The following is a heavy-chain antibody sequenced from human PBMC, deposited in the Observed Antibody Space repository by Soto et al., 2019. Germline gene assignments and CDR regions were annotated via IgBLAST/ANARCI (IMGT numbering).Heavy chain of an antibody. V-gene: IGHV6-1*01. D-gene: IGHD2-8*01. Sequence: SQTLSLTCAISGDSVSSNSATWDGIRQSPSRGLEWLGRTYYRSKWYNDYAVSVKSRITINPDTSNNQLSLQLNSVTPDDTAVYYCARLIGNSWLDSWGQGTLVTVSS. CDR3: ARLIGNSWLDS. J-gene: IGHJ5*01. CDR2: TYYRSKWYN. CDR1: GDSVSSNSAT.